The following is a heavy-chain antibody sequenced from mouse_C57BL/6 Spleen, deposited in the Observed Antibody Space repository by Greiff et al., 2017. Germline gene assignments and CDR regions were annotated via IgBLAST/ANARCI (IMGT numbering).Heavy chain of an antibody. Sequence: EVQLVESGGDLVKPGGSLKLSCAASGFTFSSYGMSWVRQTPDKRLEWVATISSGGSYTYYPDSVKGRFTISRDNAKNTLYLQMSSLKSEDTAMYYCARHGDGYSSSSDDWGPGTTLTVSS. CDR1: GFTFSSYG. D-gene: IGHD2-3*01. CDR3: ARHGDGYSSSSDD. V-gene: IGHV5-6*01. J-gene: IGHJ2*01. CDR2: ISSGGSYT.